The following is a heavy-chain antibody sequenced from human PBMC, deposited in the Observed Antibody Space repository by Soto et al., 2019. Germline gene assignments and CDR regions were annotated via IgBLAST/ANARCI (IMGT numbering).Heavy chain of an antibody. CDR2: ITSSGKTT. CDR1: GFSFSIYE. CDR3: AKGNFVNYPLLDH. J-gene: IGHJ4*02. D-gene: IGHD3-10*01. Sequence: RLSCAASGFSFSIYEMDWVRQAPGMGLEWISYITSSGKTTYYADSVKGRFTISRDNSKTTLYLQMDSLRAEDTALYFCAKGNFVNYPLLDHWGQGTLVTVSS. V-gene: IGHV3-48*03.